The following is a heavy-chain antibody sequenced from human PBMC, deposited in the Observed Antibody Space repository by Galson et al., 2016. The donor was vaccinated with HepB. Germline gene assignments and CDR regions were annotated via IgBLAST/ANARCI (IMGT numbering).Heavy chain of an antibody. D-gene: IGHD5-12*01. CDR2: MNPNSGNT. CDR3: ARGAALIVATYDY. CDR1: GYTFTSYD. Sequence: SVKVSCKASGYTFTSYDINWVRQATGQGLEWMGWMNPNSGNTGYAQKFHGRVTMTRNTSISTAYMELSSLRSEDTAVYYCARGAALIVATYDYWGQGTLVTVSS. V-gene: IGHV1-8*01. J-gene: IGHJ4*02.